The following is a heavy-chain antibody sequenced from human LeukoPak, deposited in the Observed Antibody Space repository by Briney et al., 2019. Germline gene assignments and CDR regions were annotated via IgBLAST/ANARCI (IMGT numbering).Heavy chain of an antibody. CDR2: INHSGST. V-gene: IGHV4-34*01. J-gene: IGHJ3*02. CDR3: AREGITFGGVIVRRAFDI. Sequence: SQTLSLTCAVYGGSFSGYYWRWICQPPGKGLEWMGEINHSGSTNYDPSLKCRVTISVDTSKNQFSLKLSSVTAADTAVYYCAREGITFGGVIVRRAFDIWGQGTMVTVSS. CDR1: GGSFSGYY. D-gene: IGHD3-16*02.